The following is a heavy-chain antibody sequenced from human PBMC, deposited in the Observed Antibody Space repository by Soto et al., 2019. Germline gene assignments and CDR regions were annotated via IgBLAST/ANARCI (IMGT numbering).Heavy chain of an antibody. Sequence: SETLSLTCTVSCGSISSSNYYWGWIRQPPGKGLEWIGNIYNTGSTSYNPSLRSRVTISIDTSKNQFSLKLASVNAADTAVYYCARRPIMITLGGVIDYYFDFWGQGSLVTVSS. D-gene: IGHD3-16*02. CDR1: CGSISSSNYY. V-gene: IGHV4-39*01. CDR2: IYNTGST. J-gene: IGHJ4*02. CDR3: ARRPIMITLGGVIDYYFDF.